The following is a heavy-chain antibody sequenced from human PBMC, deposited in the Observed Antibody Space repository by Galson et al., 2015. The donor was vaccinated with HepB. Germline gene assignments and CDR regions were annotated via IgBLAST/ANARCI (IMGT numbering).Heavy chain of an antibody. J-gene: IGHJ4*02. CDR2: INPNRGGT. CDR1: GYTFTNHY. CDR3: ARDAPYYDILTGPPDY. D-gene: IGHD3-9*01. V-gene: IGHV1-2*06. Sequence: SVKVSCKASGYTFTNHYIHWVRQAPGQGLEWMGRINPNRGGTSFAQKFQGRVTMTRDTSVNTAYMELNRLRSDDTAVYYCARDAPYYDILTGPPDYWGQGTLVTVSS.